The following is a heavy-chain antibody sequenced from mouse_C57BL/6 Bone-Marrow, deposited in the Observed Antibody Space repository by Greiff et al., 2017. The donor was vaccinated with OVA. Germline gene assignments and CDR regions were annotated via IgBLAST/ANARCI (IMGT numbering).Heavy chain of an antibody. J-gene: IGHJ1*03. CDR2: IWSGGST. CDR1: GFSLTSYG. CDR3: ARTPLYYYGSNWYFDV. Sequence: QVQLKQSGPGLVQPSQSLSITCTVSGFSLTSYGVHWVRQSPGKGLEWLGVIWSGGSTDYNAAFISRLSISKDNSKSQVFFKMNSLQADDTAIYYCARTPLYYYGSNWYFDVWGTGTTVTVSS. D-gene: IGHD1-1*01. V-gene: IGHV2-2*01.